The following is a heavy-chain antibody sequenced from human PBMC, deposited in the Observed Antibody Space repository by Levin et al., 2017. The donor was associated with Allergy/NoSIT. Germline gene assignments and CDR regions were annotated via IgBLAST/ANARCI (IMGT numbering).Heavy chain of an antibody. CDR2: ISSDGGDE. D-gene: IGHD6-13*01. Sequence: GESLKISCAASGFTFNYYAMHWVRQAPGKGLEWVAVISSDGGDEFYADSVKGRFTVSRDNSKNTVFLHMNSLRAEDTAVYHGAKETTAGNIYFYGMDVWGLGTTVTVSS. J-gene: IGHJ6*02. V-gene: IGHV3-30*18. CDR1: GFTFNYYA. CDR3: AKETTAGNIYFYGMDV.